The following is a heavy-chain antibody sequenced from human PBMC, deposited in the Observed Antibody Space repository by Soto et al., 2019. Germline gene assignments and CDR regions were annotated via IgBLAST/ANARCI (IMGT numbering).Heavy chain of an antibody. CDR1: GFTFTSHN. Sequence: EVQLVESGGGLVKPGGSLRLSCEASGFTFTSHNIYWFRQAPGKGLEWVSSISPYDHSFYYADSVKGRITVSKDKAKSSVYLQMDSLRAEDTAIYYCARELSTVVRAYNWGQGTLVTVSS. CDR2: ISPYDHSF. CDR3: ARELSTVVRAYN. D-gene: IGHD3-10*01. J-gene: IGHJ4*02. V-gene: IGHV3-21*02.